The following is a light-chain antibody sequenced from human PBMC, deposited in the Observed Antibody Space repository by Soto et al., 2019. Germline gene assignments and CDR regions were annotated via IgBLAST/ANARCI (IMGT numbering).Light chain of an antibody. Sequence: GDRVTITCWASQSISSWLAWYQQKPGKAPKLLIYDASSLESGVPSRFSGSGSGTDFTFTISSLQPEDIATYYCQQYDNLPWTFGQGTKVVI. CDR3: QQYDNLPWT. V-gene: IGKV1-5*01. CDR1: QSISSW. CDR2: DAS. J-gene: IGKJ1*01.